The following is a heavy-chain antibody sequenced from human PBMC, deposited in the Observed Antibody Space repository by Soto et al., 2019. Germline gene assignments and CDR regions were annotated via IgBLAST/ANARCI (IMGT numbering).Heavy chain of an antibody. D-gene: IGHD3-22*01. CDR1: GYTFTTYG. J-gene: IGHJ4*02. Sequence: QVQLVQSGAEVKKPGASVKVSCKASGYTFTTYGMSWVRQAPGQGLDWMGWISTYNGNKKYAERPQGRVTMTTDTTTSTAYMELRSLRSDDTAVYYCARGPTDYYDNSGDYFLDYWGQGTLVTVSS. CDR3: ARGPTDYYDNSGDYFLDY. V-gene: IGHV1-18*01. CDR2: ISTYNGNK.